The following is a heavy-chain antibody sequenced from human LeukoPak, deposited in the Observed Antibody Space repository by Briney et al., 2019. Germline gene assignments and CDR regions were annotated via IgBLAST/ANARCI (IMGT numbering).Heavy chain of an antibody. J-gene: IGHJ3*02. D-gene: IGHD4-23*01. CDR3: ARDRTVVTTADAFDI. V-gene: IGHV1-2*02. Sequence: GASVKVSCKASGYTFTGYYMHWVRQAPGQGLEWMGLINPDSGGTNYAQKFQGRVTMTRDTSIRTAYMELSGLRSDDTAVYYCARDRTVVTTADAFDIWGQGTMVTVSS. CDR1: GYTFTGYY. CDR2: INPDSGGT.